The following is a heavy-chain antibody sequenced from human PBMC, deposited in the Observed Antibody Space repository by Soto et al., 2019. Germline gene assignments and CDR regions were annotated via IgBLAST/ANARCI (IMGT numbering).Heavy chain of an antibody. CDR3: AKRSGSGWSGVPYFDY. CDR2: MSGSGSST. Sequence: HPGGSLRLSCAASGFTFSNYAMSWVRQAPGKGLEWVSAMSGSGSSTYYADSVKGRFTISRDNSRNTLYLQMNSLRAEDTAVYYCAKRSGSGWSGVPYFDYWGQGTLVTVSS. V-gene: IGHV3-23*01. J-gene: IGHJ4*02. CDR1: GFTFSNYA. D-gene: IGHD6-19*01.